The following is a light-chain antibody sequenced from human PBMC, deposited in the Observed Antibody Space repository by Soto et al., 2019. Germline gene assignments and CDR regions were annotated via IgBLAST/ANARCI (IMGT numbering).Light chain of an antibody. Sequence: QSVLTQPASVSGSPGQSITISCTGTSSDIGAYNFVSWYQQHPGKAPKLMLYDVNIRPSGVSNRFSGSKSGNTASLTISGLQAEDVADYYCTSWTTSTTMIFGGGNKVTVL. V-gene: IGLV2-14*03. CDR1: SSDIGAYNF. J-gene: IGLJ2*01. CDR3: TSWTTSTTMI. CDR2: DVN.